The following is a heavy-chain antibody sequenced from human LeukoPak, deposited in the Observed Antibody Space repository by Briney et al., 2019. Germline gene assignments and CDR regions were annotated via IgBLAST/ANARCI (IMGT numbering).Heavy chain of an antibody. CDR1: GGSISSSSYY. Sequence: SETLSLTCTVSGGSISSSSYYWGWIRQPPGKGLEWIGSIYYSGSTYYNPSLKSRVTISVDTSKNQFSLKLSSVTAADTAVYYCARHAGSGSYGLFDYWGQGTLVTVSS. V-gene: IGHV4-39*01. J-gene: IGHJ4*02. CDR2: IYYSGST. D-gene: IGHD1-26*01. CDR3: ARHAGSGSYGLFDY.